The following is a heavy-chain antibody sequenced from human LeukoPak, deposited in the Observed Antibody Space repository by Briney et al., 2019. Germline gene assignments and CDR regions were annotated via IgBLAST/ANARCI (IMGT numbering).Heavy chain of an antibody. CDR2: IYYSGFT. J-gene: IGHJ4*02. V-gene: IGHV4-59*01. Sequence: SETLSLTCTVSGGSISSYYWNWIRQPPGKGLEWIGYIYYSGFTNYNPSLKSRVTISVDTSKNQFSLKLSSVTAADTAVYYCARARSTYYYDSSGYVLDYRGQGTLVTVSS. D-gene: IGHD3-22*01. CDR1: GGSISSYY. CDR3: ARARSTYYYDSSGYVLDY.